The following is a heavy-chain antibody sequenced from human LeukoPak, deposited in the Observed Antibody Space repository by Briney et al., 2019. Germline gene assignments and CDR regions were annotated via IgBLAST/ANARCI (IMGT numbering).Heavy chain of an antibody. J-gene: IGHJ4*02. CDR3: AKGTKGYLARSSSWTFDY. CDR2: ISYDGSNK. CDR1: GFTFSSYG. V-gene: IGHV3-30*18. D-gene: IGHD6-13*01. Sequence: GRSLRLSCAASGFTFSSYGMHWVRQAPGKGLEWVAVISYDGSNKYYADSVKGRFTISRDNSKNTLYLQMNSLRAEDTAVYYCAKGTKGYLARSSSWTFDYWGQGTLVTVSS.